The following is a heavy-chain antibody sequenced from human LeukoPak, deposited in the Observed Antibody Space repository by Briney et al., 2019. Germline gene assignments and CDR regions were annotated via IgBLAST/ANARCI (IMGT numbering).Heavy chain of an antibody. V-gene: IGHV1-18*01. CDR1: GYTFTSYG. CDR3: ARDNHSGSWSWFDP. Sequence: VKVSCKASGYTFTSYGISWVRQAPGQGLEWMGWISAYNGNTNYAQKLQGRVTMTTDTSTSTAYMELRSLRSDDTAVYYCARDNHSGSWSWFDPWGQGTLVSVSS. D-gene: IGHD6-13*01. CDR2: ISAYNGNT. J-gene: IGHJ5*02.